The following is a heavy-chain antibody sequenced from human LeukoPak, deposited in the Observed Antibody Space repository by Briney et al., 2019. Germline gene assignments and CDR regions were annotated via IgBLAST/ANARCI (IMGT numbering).Heavy chain of an antibody. D-gene: IGHD1-26*01. V-gene: IGHV3-23*01. CDR1: GFTFNTYG. CDR3: AQGVGATTCLYFQH. CDR2: ISSGGTST. J-gene: IGHJ1*01. Sequence: PGGSLRLSCAASGFTFNTYGMSWVRQAPGKGLEWVSIISSGGTSTYYADSVKGRFSISRDNSKSTLYLQMNSLRAEDTAVYYCAQGVGATTCLYFQHWGQGTLVTVSS.